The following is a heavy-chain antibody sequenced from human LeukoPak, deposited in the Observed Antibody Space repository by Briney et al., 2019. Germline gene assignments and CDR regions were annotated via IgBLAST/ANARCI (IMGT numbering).Heavy chain of an antibody. CDR2: IKQDGSEK. Sequence: GGSLRLSCAASGFTFSSYWMSWVRQAPGKGLEWVANIKQDGSEKYYVDSVKGRFTISRDNAKKSLYLQMNSLRAEDTAVYYCARDPPTITLAGNGNDYWGQGTLVTVSS. D-gene: IGHD6-19*01. J-gene: IGHJ4*02. CDR3: ARDPPTITLAGNGNDY. V-gene: IGHV3-7*01. CDR1: GFTFSSYW.